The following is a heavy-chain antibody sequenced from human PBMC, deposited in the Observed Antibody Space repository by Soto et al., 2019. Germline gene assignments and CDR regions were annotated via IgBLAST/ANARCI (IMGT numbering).Heavy chain of an antibody. CDR2: IIPIFGTA. CDR1: GGTFSSYA. J-gene: IGHJ6*02. Sequence: ASVKVSCKASGGTFSSYAISWVRQAPGQGLEWMGGIIPIFGTANYAQKFQGRVTITADESTSTDYMELSSLRSEDTAVYYCARDPSYYYDSSGYPPDYYGMDVWGQGTTVTVSS. D-gene: IGHD3-22*01. V-gene: IGHV1-69*13. CDR3: ARDPSYYYDSSGYPPDYYGMDV.